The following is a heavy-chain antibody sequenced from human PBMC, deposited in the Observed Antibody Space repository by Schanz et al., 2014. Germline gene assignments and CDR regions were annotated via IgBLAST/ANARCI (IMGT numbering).Heavy chain of an antibody. CDR3: AKSLESCPGGRCSRGYFDY. J-gene: IGHJ4*02. Sequence: QVQLVQSGAEVKKPGASVKVSCKVSGSIFSKLLMHWVRQGPAKGLEWMGGFDPKKGEAIYAQKFQGRVTMTRDTSTSTVYMELSSLRSEDTAVYYCAKSLESCPGGRCSRGYFDYWGQGTLVTVSS. D-gene: IGHD2-8*02. CDR2: FDPKKGEA. V-gene: IGHV1-24*01. CDR1: GSIFSKLL.